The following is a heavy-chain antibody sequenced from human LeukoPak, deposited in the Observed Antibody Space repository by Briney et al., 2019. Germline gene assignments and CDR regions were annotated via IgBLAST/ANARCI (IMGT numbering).Heavy chain of an antibody. D-gene: IGHD3-3*01. CDR1: GFSFSSYW. J-gene: IGHJ4*02. Sequence: GGSLRLSCAASGFSFSSYWMSWVRQAPGKGLEWVANIQERGSEKYYVNSVKGRFTISRDNAKNSLYLQMNSLRAEDTAVYYCARDRGYYFDHWGQGTLVTVSS. V-gene: IGHV3-7*03. CDR3: ARDRGYYFDH. CDR2: IQERGSEK.